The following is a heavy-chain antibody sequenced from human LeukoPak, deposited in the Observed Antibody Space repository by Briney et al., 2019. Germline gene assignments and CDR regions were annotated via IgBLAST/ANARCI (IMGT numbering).Heavy chain of an antibody. CDR2: INPSGGST. CDR3: ARDYYDSSGYYYLFDY. CDR1: GYTFTSYY. J-gene: IGHJ4*02. Sequence: ASVKVSCKASGYTFTSYYMHWVRQAPGQGLEWMGIINPSGGSTSYAQKFQGRVTMTRDMSTSTVYMELSSLRSEDTAVYYCARDYYDSSGYYYLFDYWGQGTLVTVSS. V-gene: IGHV1-46*01. D-gene: IGHD3-22*01.